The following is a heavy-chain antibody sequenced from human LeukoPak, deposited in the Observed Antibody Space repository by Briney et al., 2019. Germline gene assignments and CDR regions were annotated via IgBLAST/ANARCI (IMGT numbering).Heavy chain of an antibody. V-gene: IGHV1-18*01. CDR2: ISAYNGNT. J-gene: IGHJ5*02. CDR1: GYTFTSYG. Sequence: ASVKVSCKASGYTFTSYGISWVRQAPGQGLEWMGWISAYNGNTNYAQKLQGRVTMTTDTSTSTAYMELRSLRSDDTAVYYCARELGELLQEDNWFDPWGQGTLVTVSS. D-gene: IGHD3-10*01. CDR3: ARELGELLQEDNWFDP.